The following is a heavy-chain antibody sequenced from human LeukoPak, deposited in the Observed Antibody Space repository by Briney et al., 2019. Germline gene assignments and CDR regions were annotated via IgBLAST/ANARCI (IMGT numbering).Heavy chain of an antibody. CDR1: GFTFSTYA. CDR2: INTNGDDT. D-gene: IGHD3-10*01. V-gene: IGHV3-64D*09. J-gene: IGHJ4*02. Sequence: GGSPSLSCSASGFTFSTYAMHWVRQAPGKGLEHVSTINTNGDDTYYADSVKGRFTISRDNSKRTLYLQMSSRRADDPAVYYCVKDLRGGGYYTSFDYWGQGTLVTVSS. CDR3: VKDLRGGGYYTSFDY.